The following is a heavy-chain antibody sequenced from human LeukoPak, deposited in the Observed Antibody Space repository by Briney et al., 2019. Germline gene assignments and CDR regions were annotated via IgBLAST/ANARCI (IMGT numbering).Heavy chain of an antibody. D-gene: IGHD6-13*01. V-gene: IGHV5-51*01. Sequence: GESLKISCKASGYSFTTYWIGWVRQMPGKGLEWMGIIYPGDSDTRYSPSFQGQVTISADKSISTAYLQWSSLKASDTAMYYCARRSHSSSWYGWFDPWGQGTLVTVSS. J-gene: IGHJ5*02. CDR2: IYPGDSDT. CDR1: GYSFTTYW. CDR3: ARRSHSSSWYGWFDP.